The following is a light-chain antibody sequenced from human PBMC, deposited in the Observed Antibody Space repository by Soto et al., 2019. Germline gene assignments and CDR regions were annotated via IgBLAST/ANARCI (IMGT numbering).Light chain of an antibody. V-gene: IGKV1-9*01. J-gene: IGKJ1*01. CDR3: QHYNSYSEA. CDR1: QGISNY. Sequence: DIQLTQSPSVLCSSVVYRVTITFRASQGISNYLAWYQQKPGKAPNLLIHTASTLQSGVPSRFSGSGSGTEFTLTISSLQPDDFATYYCQHYNSYSEAFGQGTKVDIK. CDR2: TAS.